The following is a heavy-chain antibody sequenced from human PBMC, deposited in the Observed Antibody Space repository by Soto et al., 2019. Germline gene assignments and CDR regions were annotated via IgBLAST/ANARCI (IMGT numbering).Heavy chain of an antibody. D-gene: IGHD6-19*01. CDR3: ARHNWSSGWYEGLVWYFDL. CDR1: GGSISSSSYY. CDR2: IYYSGST. Sequence: QLQLQESGPGLVKPSETLSLTCTVSGGSISSSSYYWGWIRQPPGKGLEWIGSIYYSGSTYYNPSLKSRVTISVDTSKNQFSLKLSSVTAADTAVYYCARHNWSSGWYEGLVWYFDLWGRGTLVTVSS. J-gene: IGHJ2*01. V-gene: IGHV4-39*01.